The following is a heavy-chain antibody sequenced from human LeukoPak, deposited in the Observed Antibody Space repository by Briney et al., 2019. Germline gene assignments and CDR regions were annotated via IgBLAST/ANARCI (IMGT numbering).Heavy chain of an antibody. Sequence: SETLSLTCTVSGGSISSYYWSRIRQPPGKGLEWIGYIYYSGSTNYNPSLKSRVTISVDTSKNQFSLKLSSVTAADTAVYYCARNDSSGYFDYWGQETLVTVSS. D-gene: IGHD3-22*01. CDR3: ARNDSSGYFDY. V-gene: IGHV4-59*12. J-gene: IGHJ4*02. CDR1: GGSISSYY. CDR2: IYYSGST.